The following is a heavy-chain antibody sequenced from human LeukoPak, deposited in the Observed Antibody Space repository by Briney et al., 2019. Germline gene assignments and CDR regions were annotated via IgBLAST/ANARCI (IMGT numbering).Heavy chain of an antibody. D-gene: IGHD3-3*01. CDR3: AKDLAPQSRFFRFDP. V-gene: IGHV3-23*01. CDR1: GFTFSSYA. Sequence: GGSLRLSCAASGFTFSSYAMSWVRQAPGKGLEWVSAISGSGGSTYYADSVKGRFTISRDNSKNTLYLQMNSLRAEDTAVYYCAKDLAPQSRFFRFDPWGQGTLATVSS. CDR2: ISGSGGST. J-gene: IGHJ5*02.